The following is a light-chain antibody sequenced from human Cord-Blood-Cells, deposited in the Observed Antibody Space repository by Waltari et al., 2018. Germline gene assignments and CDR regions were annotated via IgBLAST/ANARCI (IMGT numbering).Light chain of an antibody. Sequence: QSVLTQPPSVSAAPGQKVTISCSGSSYNIGNNYVSWYQQLPGTAPKLLIYDNNKRPSGIPDRFSGSKSGTSATLGITGLQTGDEADYYCGTWDSSLSAGVFGGGNKLTVL. V-gene: IGLV1-51*01. J-gene: IGLJ2*01. CDR1: SYNIGNNY. CDR2: DNN. CDR3: GTWDSSLSAGV.